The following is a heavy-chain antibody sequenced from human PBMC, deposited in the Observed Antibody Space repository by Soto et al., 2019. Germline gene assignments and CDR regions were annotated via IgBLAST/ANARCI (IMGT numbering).Heavy chain of an antibody. J-gene: IGHJ3*02. CDR3: ARVVVVADDAFDI. V-gene: IGHV1-18*01. Sequence: ASVKVSCKASGYTFTSYGISWVRQAPGQGLEWMGWISAYNGNTNYAQKLQGRVTMTTDTSTSTACMELRSLRSDDTAVYYCARVVVVADDAFDIWGQGTMVTVSS. D-gene: IGHD2-15*01. CDR1: GYTFTSYG. CDR2: ISAYNGNT.